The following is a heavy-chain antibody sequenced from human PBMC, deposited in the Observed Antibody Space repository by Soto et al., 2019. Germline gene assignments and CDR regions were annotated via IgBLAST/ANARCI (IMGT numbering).Heavy chain of an antibody. J-gene: IGHJ5*02. CDR2: IYYSGST. CDR1: GGSISSYY. V-gene: IGHV4-59*01. CDR3: ARDSHYYYGSGGSWFDP. Sequence: PSETLSLTCTVSGGSISSYYWSWTRQPPGKGLEWIGYIYYSGSTNYNPSLKSRVTISVDTSKNQFSLKLSSVTAADTAVYYCARDSHYYYGSGGSWFDPWGQGTLLTV. D-gene: IGHD3-10*01.